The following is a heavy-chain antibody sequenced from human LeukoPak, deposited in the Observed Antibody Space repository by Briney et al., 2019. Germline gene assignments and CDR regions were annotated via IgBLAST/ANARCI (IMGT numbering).Heavy chain of an antibody. CDR1: GGTFISYA. V-gene: IGHV1-69*13. CDR3: ARDLVPAATHDAFDI. CDR2: IIPIFGTA. J-gene: IGHJ3*02. Sequence: SVKVSCKASGGTFISYAISWVRQAPGQGLEWMGGIIPIFGTANYAQKFQGRLTITADESTSTAYMELSSLRSEDTAVYYCARDLVPAATHDAFDIWGQGTMVTVSS. D-gene: IGHD2-2*01.